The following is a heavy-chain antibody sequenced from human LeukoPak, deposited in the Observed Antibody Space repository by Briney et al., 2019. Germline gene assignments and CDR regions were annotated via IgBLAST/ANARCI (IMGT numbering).Heavy chain of an antibody. CDR3: ATGHSYGYDY. V-gene: IGHV3-74*01. CDR2: VKGDGRTT. CDR1: GLTFSDFW. D-gene: IGHD5-18*01. J-gene: IGHJ4*02. Sequence: GGSLRLSCAASGLTFSDFWMHWIRQPPGKGLVWVALVKGDGRTTIYADSVKGRFTISRDNAKNTLYLQMNSLRADDSGVYYCATGHSYGYDYWGQGVLVTVSS.